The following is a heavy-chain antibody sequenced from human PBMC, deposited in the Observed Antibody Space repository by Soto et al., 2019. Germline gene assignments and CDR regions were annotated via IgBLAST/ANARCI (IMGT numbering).Heavy chain of an antibody. V-gene: IGHV4-39*01. Sequence: RQPPGKGLEWIGSIYYSGSTYYNPSLKSRVTISVDTSKNQFSLKLSSVTAADTAVYYCASLYSSSWGGAHYYYGMDVWGQGTTVTVSS. J-gene: IGHJ6*02. D-gene: IGHD6-13*01. CDR3: ASLYSSSWGGAHYYYGMDV. CDR2: IYYSGST.